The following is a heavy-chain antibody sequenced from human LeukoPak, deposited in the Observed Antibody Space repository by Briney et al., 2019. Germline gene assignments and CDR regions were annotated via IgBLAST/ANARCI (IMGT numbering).Heavy chain of an antibody. CDR2: INPSGGST. CDR1: GYTFTSYY. Sequence: ASVKVSCKASGYTFTSYYMHWVRQAPGQGLEWMGIINPSGGSTGYAQKFQGRVTMTRDTSTSTVYMELSSLRSEDTAVYYCARDLYYYDSSDAFDIWGPGTMVTVSS. D-gene: IGHD3-22*01. J-gene: IGHJ3*02. CDR3: ARDLYYYDSSDAFDI. V-gene: IGHV1-46*01.